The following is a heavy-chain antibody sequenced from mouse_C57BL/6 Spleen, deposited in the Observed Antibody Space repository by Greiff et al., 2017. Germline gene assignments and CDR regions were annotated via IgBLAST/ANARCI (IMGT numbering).Heavy chain of an antibody. CDR3: AREGSSGPAWFAY. CDR2: ISYDGSN. J-gene: IGHJ3*01. Sequence: EVKLVESGPGLVKPSQSLSLTCSVTGYSITSGYYWNWIRQFPGNKLEWMGYISYDGSNNYNPSLKNRISITRDTSKNQFFLKLNSVTTEDTATYYCAREGSSGPAWFAYWGQGTLVTVSA. V-gene: IGHV3-6*01. CDR1: GYSITSGYY. D-gene: IGHD3-2*02.